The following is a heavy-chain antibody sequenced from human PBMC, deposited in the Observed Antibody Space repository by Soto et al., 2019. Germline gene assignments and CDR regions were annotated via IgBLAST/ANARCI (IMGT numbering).Heavy chain of an antibody. CDR2: IYYSGST. CDR3: ARLSGRYYDILTGIDY. CDR1: GGSISSSSYY. V-gene: IGHV4-39*01. D-gene: IGHD3-9*01. J-gene: IGHJ4*02. Sequence: SETLSLTCTVSGGSISSSSYYWGWIRQPPGKGLEWIGSIYYSGSTYYNPSLKSRVTISVDTSKNQFSLKLSSVTAADTAVYYCARLSGRYYDILTGIDYWGQGTLLTVSS.